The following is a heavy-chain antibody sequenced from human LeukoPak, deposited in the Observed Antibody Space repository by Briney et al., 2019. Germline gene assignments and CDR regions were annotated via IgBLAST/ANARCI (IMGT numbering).Heavy chain of an antibody. V-gene: IGHV4-59*01. Sequence: SETLSLTCTVSGGSISSYYWSWIRQPPGKGLEWIGYIYYSGSTNYNPSLKSRVTISVDTSKNQFSLKLSSVTAADTAVYYCATAGSSSLWGKGTTVTVSS. CDR1: GGSISSYY. CDR2: IYYSGST. D-gene: IGHD6-13*01. J-gene: IGHJ6*04. CDR3: ATAGSSSL.